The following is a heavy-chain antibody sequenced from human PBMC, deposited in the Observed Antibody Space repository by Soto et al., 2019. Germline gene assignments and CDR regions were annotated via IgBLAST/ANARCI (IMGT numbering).Heavy chain of an antibody. J-gene: IGHJ3*01. Sequence: EVQLVESGGGLVKPGGSLRLSCAASGFTFSSYSMNWVRQAPGKGLEWVSSISSSSSYIYYADSVKGRFTISRDNAKNYLYLKINSRRAGDTVVYYGGRLLYYGSGSNAFDPWAQGTMVTVSS. CDR1: GFTFSSYS. CDR2: ISSSSSYI. CDR3: GRLLYYGSGSNAFDP. D-gene: IGHD3-10*01. V-gene: IGHV3-21*06.